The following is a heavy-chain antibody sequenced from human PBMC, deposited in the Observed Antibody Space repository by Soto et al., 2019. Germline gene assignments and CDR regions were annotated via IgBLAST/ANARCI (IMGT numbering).Heavy chain of an antibody. Sequence: QPGGSLRLSCAASGFNLSSYGMHWVRQAPGKGLEWVAVVWYDGNYKNYVDSVKGRFTISRDNSKNTLYLQLNSLRAEDTALYYCARTSGSRKRENWFDTWGQGTLVTVSS. CDR2: VWYDGNYK. CDR1: GFNLSSYG. D-gene: IGHD1-26*01. J-gene: IGHJ5*02. CDR3: ARTSGSRKRENWFDT. V-gene: IGHV3-33*01.